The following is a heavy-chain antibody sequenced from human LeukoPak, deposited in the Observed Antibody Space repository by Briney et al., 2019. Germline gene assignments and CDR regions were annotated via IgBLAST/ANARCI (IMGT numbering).Heavy chain of an antibody. Sequence: GGSLRLSCAASGFTFSSYAMHWVRQAPGKGLEWVAVISYDGSNKYYADSVKGRFTISRDNSKNTLYLQMNSLRAEDTAVYYCASGGSYYARYWGQGTLVTVSS. V-gene: IGHV3-30-3*01. J-gene: IGHJ4*02. CDR1: GFTFSSYA. CDR3: ASGGSYYARY. CDR2: ISYDGSNK. D-gene: IGHD1-26*01.